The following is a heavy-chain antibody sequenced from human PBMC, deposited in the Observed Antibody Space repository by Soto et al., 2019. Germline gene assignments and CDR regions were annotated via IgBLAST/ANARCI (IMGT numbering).Heavy chain of an antibody. CDR1: GGSIISSSYY. CDR3: ARQGAAAVYYFDY. D-gene: IGHD6-13*01. Sequence: SETLSLTCTVSGGSIISSSYYWGWIRQPPGKGLEWIGSIYYSGSTYYNPSLKSRVTISVDTSKNQFSLKLSSVTAADTAVYYCARQGAAAVYYFDYWGQGTLVTVSS. CDR2: IYYSGST. J-gene: IGHJ4*02. V-gene: IGHV4-39*01.